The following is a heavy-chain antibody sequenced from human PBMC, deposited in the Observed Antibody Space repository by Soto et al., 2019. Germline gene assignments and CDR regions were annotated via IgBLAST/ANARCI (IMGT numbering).Heavy chain of an antibody. CDR2: IIPILGIA. V-gene: IGHV1-69*02. CDR3: ARTTTVTTPLDFYYYMDV. D-gene: IGHD4-17*01. J-gene: IGHJ6*03. Sequence: ASVKVSCKASGGTFSSYTISWVRQAPGQGLEWMGRIIPILGIANYAQKFQGRVTITADKSTSTAYMELSSLRSEDTAVYYCARTTTVTTPLDFYYYMDVWGKGTTVTVSS. CDR1: GGTFSSYT.